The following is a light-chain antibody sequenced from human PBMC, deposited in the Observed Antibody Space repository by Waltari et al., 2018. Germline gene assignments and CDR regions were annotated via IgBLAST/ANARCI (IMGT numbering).Light chain of an antibody. J-gene: IGLJ2*01. CDR2: DVS. CDR3: SSYTTSITLV. V-gene: IGLV2-14*03. Sequence: QSALTQPASVSGSPGQSITISCAGTSINVGGYDSVSWYQQHPGKAPKLLVYDVSNRPSGVSRRFSGSKSGNAASLTISGLQAEDEANYYCSSYTTSITLVFGGGTKLTVL. CDR1: SINVGGYDS.